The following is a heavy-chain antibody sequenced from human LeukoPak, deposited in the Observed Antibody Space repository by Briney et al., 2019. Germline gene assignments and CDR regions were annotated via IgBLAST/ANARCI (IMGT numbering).Heavy chain of an antibody. CDR2: ISGSGGST. CDR1: GFTFSSYA. J-gene: IGHJ4*02. D-gene: IGHD6-13*01. Sequence: PGGSLRLSCAASGFTFSSYAMSWVRQTPGKGLEWVSAISGSGGSTYYADSVKGRFTISRDNSKNTLYLQMNSLRAEDTAVYYCAKSSSSSWYSGGYWGQGTLVTVSS. CDR3: AKSSSSSWYSGGY. V-gene: IGHV3-23*01.